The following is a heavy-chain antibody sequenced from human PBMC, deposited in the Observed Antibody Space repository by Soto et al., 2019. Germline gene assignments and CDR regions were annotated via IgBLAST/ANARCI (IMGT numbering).Heavy chain of an antibody. Sequence: GGSLRLSCAASGFTSSIYWMSWVRQAPGKGLEWVANIKQDGSEKSYVDSVKGRFTISRDNAKNSLSLQMNSLRVEDTAVYYCARQGGWEILGGFNLSGQGTPVTVSS. D-gene: IGHD1-26*01. J-gene: IGHJ5*02. CDR1: GFTSSIYW. CDR3: ARQGGWEILGGFNL. CDR2: IKQDGSEK. V-gene: IGHV3-7*01.